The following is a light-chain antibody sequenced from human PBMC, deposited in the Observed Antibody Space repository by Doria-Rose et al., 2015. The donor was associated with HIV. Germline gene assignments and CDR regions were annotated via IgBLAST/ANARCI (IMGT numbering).Light chain of an antibody. CDR2: WAP. CDR1: QSLLYTSKNY. J-gene: IGKJ3*01. Sequence: DIQMTQSPESLGMSLGGRATLNCKSNQSLLYTSKNYLAWYQQKPGQPPKLLIYWAPTRQSGVPARFSGSGSGTDFTLTISSLEAEDVAVYYCQQYYDTPSFGPGTTVDIK. V-gene: IGKV4-1*01. CDR3: QQYYDTPS.